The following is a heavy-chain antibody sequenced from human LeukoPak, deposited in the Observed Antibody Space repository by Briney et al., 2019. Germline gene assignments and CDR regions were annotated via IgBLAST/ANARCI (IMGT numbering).Heavy chain of an antibody. CDR2: ISSSSSTI. J-gene: IGHJ4*02. D-gene: IGHD3-9*01. V-gene: IGHV3-48*01. CDR3: ARCRPVLRYFDWFPIPGGFDY. Sequence: GGSLRLSCAASGFTFSSYSMNWVRQAPGKGLEWVSYISSSSSTIYYADSVKGRFTISRDNAKNSLYLQMNSLRAEDTAVYYCARCRPVLRYFDWFPIPGGFDYWGQGILVTVFS. CDR1: GFTFSSYS.